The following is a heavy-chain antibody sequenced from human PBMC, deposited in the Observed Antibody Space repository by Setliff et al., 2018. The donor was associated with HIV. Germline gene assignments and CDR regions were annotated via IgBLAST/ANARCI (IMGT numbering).Heavy chain of an antibody. CDR2: INTNSGHT. V-gene: IGHV1-18*01. J-gene: IGHJ6*04. D-gene: IGHD3-16*01. CDR1: GYSFTSSG. Sequence: ASVKVSCKASGYSFTSSGVSWVRQAPGQGLEWMGWINTNSGHTGYAQKLQDRVTITADTSSTTAYMELSSLRSDDTAVYYCARDWNYVVDVWGKGTTVTVSS. CDR3: ARDWNYVVDV.